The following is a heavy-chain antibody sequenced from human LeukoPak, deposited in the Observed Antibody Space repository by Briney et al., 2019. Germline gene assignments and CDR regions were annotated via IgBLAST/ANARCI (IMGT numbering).Heavy chain of an antibody. V-gene: IGHV1-69*05. CDR3: AIGDYGSVIRYFDY. J-gene: IGHJ4*02. Sequence: ASVPVSCKASLGTLRSYSISWVGPAPGKGLEGMGGIIPIFGTANYAQKCQGRVTITTNESTSTAYMELSSLRSEDTAVYYCAIGDYGSVIRYFDYWGQGTLVTVSS. CDR1: LGTLRSYS. D-gene: IGHD4-17*01. CDR2: IIPIFGTA.